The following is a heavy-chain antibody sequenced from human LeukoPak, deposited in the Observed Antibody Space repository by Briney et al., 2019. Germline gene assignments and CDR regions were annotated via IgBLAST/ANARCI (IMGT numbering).Heavy chain of an antibody. Sequence: GGSLRLSCAASGLTFSSHWMHWVRQAPGKGLVWVSRITNDGSSTTYADSVKGRFTISRDKSKNTLYLQMSSLRPEDTAVYYCAKGPEEVTGYYFDYWGQGTLVTVSS. CDR3: AKGPEEVTGYYFDY. D-gene: IGHD2-21*02. CDR1: GLTFSSHW. J-gene: IGHJ4*02. CDR2: ITNDGSST. V-gene: IGHV3-74*01.